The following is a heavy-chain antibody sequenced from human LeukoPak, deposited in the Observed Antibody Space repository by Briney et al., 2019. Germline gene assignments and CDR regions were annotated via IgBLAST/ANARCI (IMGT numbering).Heavy chain of an antibody. CDR2: IYSGGST. CDR3: ARDAPYCGGDCLT. Sequence: PGGSLRLSCAASGFTVSSNYMSWVRQAPGKGLEWVSVIYSGGSTYYADSMKGRFTISRDNSKNTLYLQMNSLRAEDTAVYYCARDAPYCGGDCLTWGQGTLVTVSS. CDR1: GFTVSSNY. J-gene: IGHJ5*02. V-gene: IGHV3-53*01. D-gene: IGHD2-21*02.